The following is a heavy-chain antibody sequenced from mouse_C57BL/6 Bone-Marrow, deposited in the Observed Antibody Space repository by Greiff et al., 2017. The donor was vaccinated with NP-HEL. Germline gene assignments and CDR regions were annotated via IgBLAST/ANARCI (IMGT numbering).Heavy chain of an antibody. CDR3: ARIYYDYDWAMDY. Sequence: QVQLQQPGAELVMPGASVKLSCKASGYTFTSYWMHWVKQRPGQGLEWIGEIDPSDSYTNYNQKFKGKATLTVDKSSSTAYMPLSSLTSEDSAVYYCARIYYDYDWAMDYWGQGTSDTVSS. J-gene: IGHJ4*01. CDR2: IDPSDSYT. D-gene: IGHD2-4*01. CDR1: GYTFTSYW. V-gene: IGHV1-69*01.